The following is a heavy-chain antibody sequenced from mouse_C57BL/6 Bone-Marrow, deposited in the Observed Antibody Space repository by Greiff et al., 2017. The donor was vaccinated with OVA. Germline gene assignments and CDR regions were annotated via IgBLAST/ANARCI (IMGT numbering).Heavy chain of an antibody. D-gene: IGHD3-3*01. V-gene: IGHV5-16*01. J-gene: IGHJ1*03. CDR3: ARGGWDWYFDD. Sequence: EVKLVESEGGLVQPGSSMKLSCTASGFTFSDYYMAWVRQVPEKGLEWVANINYDGSSTYYLDSLKSRFIISRDNAKNILYLQMSSLKSEDTATYYCARGGWDWYFDDWGTGTTVTVSS. CDR1: GFTFSDYY. CDR2: INYDGSST.